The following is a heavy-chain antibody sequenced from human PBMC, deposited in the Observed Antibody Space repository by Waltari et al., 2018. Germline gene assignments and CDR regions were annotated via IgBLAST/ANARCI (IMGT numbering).Heavy chain of an antibody. CDR1: GYLITDYY. Sequence: EIQVVQSGAEVVKPGAAVIISCKVSGYLITDYYIHWVRQAPGKGLEWMGIIDPDDDDKVYAQRFRGRVTFSADTSTDTGYLELRGLKSEDTAVYYCATDKVGATMDYWGQGTLVSVSS. V-gene: IGHV1-69-2*01. CDR3: ATDKVGATMDY. D-gene: IGHD1-26*01. CDR2: IDPDDDDK. J-gene: IGHJ4*02.